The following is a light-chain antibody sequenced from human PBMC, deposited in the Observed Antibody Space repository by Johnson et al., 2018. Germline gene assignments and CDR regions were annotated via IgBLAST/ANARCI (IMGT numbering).Light chain of an antibody. CDR1: SSNIGNNY. CDR3: GTWDSSLRAGNV. CDR2: ENN. Sequence: QSVLTQPPSVSAAPGQKVTISCSGSSSNIGNNYVSWYQQLPGTAPTLLIYENNKRPSVIPDRFSGSKYGTSATLGTTGLQTGDEADYYCGTWDSSLRAGNVFGTGTKVTVL. J-gene: IGLJ1*01. V-gene: IGLV1-51*02.